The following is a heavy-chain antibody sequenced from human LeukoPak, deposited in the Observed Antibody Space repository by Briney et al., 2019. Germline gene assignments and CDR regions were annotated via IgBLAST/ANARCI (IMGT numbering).Heavy chain of an antibody. CDR2: ISAYNGNT. CDR1: GYTFTSYG. D-gene: IGHD1-26*01. V-gene: IGHV1-18*01. Sequence: GASVKVSCKASGYTFTSYGISGVGQAPGQGREWMGWISAYNGNTNYAQKLQGRVTMTTDTSTSTAYMELRSLRSDDTAVYYCASRSRGSYTFDYWGQGTLVTVSS. J-gene: IGHJ4*02. CDR3: ASRSRGSYTFDY.